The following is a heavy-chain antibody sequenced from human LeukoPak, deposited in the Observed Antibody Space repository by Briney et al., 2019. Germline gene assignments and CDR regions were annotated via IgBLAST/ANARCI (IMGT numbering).Heavy chain of an antibody. CDR3: AARSVASNPEAY. J-gene: IGHJ4*02. CDR2: ISTSGDTI. Sequence: PGGSLRLSCAASGFMFSDYYMSWNRQAQGKGPEWVSYISTSGDTIYYADSVKGRFTISRDNARNSLYLQMNSLRAEDTAVYYCAARSVASNPEAYWGQGTLVTVSS. D-gene: IGHD5-24*01. CDR1: GFMFSDYY. V-gene: IGHV3-11*01.